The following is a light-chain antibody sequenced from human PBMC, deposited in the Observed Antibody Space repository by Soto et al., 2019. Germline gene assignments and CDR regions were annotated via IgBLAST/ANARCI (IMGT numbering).Light chain of an antibody. CDR2: DAS. V-gene: IGKV3-11*01. CDR1: QSVKTF. CDR3: QQRSNWPPT. Sequence: IVLTHAPSTLSLSPGERASLSCMASQSVKTFLVWYQQRPGQAPRLLIYDASNRATGIPARFIGSGSGTDFTLTISSLEPEDFAVYYCQQRSNWPPTFGQGTKVDIK. J-gene: IGKJ1*01.